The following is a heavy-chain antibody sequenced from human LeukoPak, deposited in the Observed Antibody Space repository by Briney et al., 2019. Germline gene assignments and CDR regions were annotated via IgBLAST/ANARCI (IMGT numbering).Heavy chain of an antibody. CDR3: ARHPFATPFDY. J-gene: IGHJ4*02. CDR1: GVSVGGYY. Sequence: PSGTLSLTCSVSGVSVGGYYWSWIRQPPGKGLEWIGYIYYTGDTNCNPSLKSRVTVSLDTSRDQVSLRLTSVTAADTAVYYCARHPFATPFDYWGQGTLVTVSS. V-gene: IGHV4-59*08. D-gene: IGHD1-26*01. CDR2: IYYTGDT.